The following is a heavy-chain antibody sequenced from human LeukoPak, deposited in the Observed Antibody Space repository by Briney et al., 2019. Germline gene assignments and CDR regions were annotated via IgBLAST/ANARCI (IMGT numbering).Heavy chain of an antibody. CDR1: GFTFSNYA. D-gene: IGHD1-1*01. CDR3: AKGGAVSGTTYFDY. V-gene: IGHV3-23*01. CDR2: IGSGGTT. J-gene: IGHJ4*02. Sequence: GGSLRLSCAASGFTFSNYAMSWVRQAPGKGLEWVSSIGSGGTTHYADSVKGRFTISRDNSKNTLFLQMNSLRAEDTAVYYCAKGGAVSGTTYFDYWGQGTLVTVSS.